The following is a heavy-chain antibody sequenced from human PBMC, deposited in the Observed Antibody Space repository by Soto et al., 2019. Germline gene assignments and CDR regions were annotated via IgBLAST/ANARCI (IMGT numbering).Heavy chain of an antibody. CDR2: ISSDGSKK. D-gene: IGHD1-26*01. J-gene: IGHJ4*02. CDR1: GFTFSNFG. CDR3: AKVGDVYNSFFDY. V-gene: IGHV3-30*18. Sequence: GGSLRLSCAASGFTFSNFGTHWVRQAPGKGLEWVAVISSDGSKKYYADSVKGRFTISRDTSKNTLYLQLDRSRIEDTAVYYCAKVGDVYNSFFDYWGQGTLVTVSS.